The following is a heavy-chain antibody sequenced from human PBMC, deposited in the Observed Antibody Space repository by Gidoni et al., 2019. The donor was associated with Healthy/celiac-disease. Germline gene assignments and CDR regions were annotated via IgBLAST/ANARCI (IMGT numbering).Heavy chain of an antibody. D-gene: IGHD3-3*01. CDR3: AKNGTFWSGYYIRYYYYYGMDV. CDR1: GFTFRSYA. J-gene: IGHJ6*02. CDR2: ISGSGGST. Sequence: EVQLLESGGGLVQPGGSLRLSCAASGFTFRSYAMSWVRQAPGKGLEWVSAISGSGGSTSYADSVKGRFTISRDNSKNTLYLQMNSLRAEDTAVYYCAKNGTFWSGYYIRYYYYYGMDVWGQGTTVTVSS. V-gene: IGHV3-23*01.